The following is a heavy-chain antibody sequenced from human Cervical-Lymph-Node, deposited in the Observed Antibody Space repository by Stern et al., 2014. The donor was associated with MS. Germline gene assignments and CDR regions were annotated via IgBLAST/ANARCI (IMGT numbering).Heavy chain of an antibody. Sequence: VQLVASGGGLVQPGGSLRLSCAASGFTFHNYAMNWVRQAPGQGLEWVSLIGGSGSSTFDADSVKGRFTISRDNSKNTLYLQLNSLRAEDTAVYFCVKERGEYTSSSFMVNYYYGMDVWGQGTTVTVSS. J-gene: IGHJ6*02. CDR3: VKERGEYTSSSFMVNYYYGMDV. CDR1: GFTFHNYA. V-gene: IGHV3-23*04. D-gene: IGHD6-13*01. CDR2: IGGSGSST.